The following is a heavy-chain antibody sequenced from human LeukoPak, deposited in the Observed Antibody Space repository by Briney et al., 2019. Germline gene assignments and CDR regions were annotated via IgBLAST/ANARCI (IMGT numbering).Heavy chain of an antibody. Sequence: KPSETLSLTCTVSDGSISRYFSRYYWSWIRQPPGKRLEWIGYIYDTGSTNYNPSLKSRVTISVDTSKNQFSLRLSSVTAADTAVYYCARHDGGLGRPHDYWGQGTLVTVSS. CDR3: ARHDGGLGRPHDY. D-gene: IGHD2-15*01. CDR2: IYDTGST. V-gene: IGHV4-59*08. J-gene: IGHJ4*02. CDR1: DGSISRYFSRYY.